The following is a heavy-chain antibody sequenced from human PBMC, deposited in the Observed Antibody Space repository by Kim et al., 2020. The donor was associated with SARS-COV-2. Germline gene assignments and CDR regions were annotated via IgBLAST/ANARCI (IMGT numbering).Heavy chain of an antibody. V-gene: IGHV3-23*01. J-gene: IGHJ1*01. CDR1: GFDFDNYP. Sequence: GGSLRLSCEASGFDFDNYPMRWVRQAPGKGLEWVSAISASGGSTYYTTSVRGRFAISRDNSKDTLFLQMNSLTAEDTAIYYCAKEMKDGLSTMDHWGQG. D-gene: IGHD3-9*01. CDR3: AKEMKDGLSTMDH. CDR2: ISASGGST.